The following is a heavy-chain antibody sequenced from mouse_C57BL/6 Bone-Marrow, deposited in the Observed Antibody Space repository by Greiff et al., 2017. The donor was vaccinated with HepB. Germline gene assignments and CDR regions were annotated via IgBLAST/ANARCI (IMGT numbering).Heavy chain of an antibody. CDR3: AFYYGPYYFDY. CDR1: GYTFTSYG. CDR2: IYPRSGNT. J-gene: IGHJ2*01. Sequence: VKLQESGAELARPGASVKLSCKASGYTFTSYGISWVKQRTGQGLEWIGEIYPRSGNTYYNEKFKGKATLTADKSSSTAYMELRSLTSEDSAVYFCAFYYGPYYFDYWGQGTTLTVSS. D-gene: IGHD1-1*01. V-gene: IGHV1-81*01.